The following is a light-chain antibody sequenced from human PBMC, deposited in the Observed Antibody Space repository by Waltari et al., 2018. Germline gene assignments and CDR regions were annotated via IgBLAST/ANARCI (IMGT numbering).Light chain of an antibody. CDR2: GAS. V-gene: IGKV1-33*01. CDR1: QDSSKY. CDR3: QQYDNLPVT. Sequence: DIQITQSPSSLSASVRASVTITCQASQDSSKYLSWYQQKPGKAPKLLIYGASNLETGVPSRFSGSGSRTDFTFTISSLQAEDVATYYCQQYDNLPVTFGQGTKVEIK. J-gene: IGKJ1*01.